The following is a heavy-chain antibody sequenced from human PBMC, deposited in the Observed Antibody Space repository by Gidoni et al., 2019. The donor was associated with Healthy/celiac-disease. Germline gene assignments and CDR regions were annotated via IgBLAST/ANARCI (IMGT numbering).Heavy chain of an antibody. CDR2: IYYSGST. V-gene: IGHV4-39*01. CDR1: GCSISSSSYY. J-gene: IGHJ4*02. CDR3: ASNAYDWNYFDY. Sequence: QLQLQESGSGLVKPSETLSLTCTVSGCSISSSSYYWGWIRQPPGKGLEWIGSIYYSGSTYYNPSLKSRVTISVDTSKNQFSLKLSSVTAADTAVYYCASNAYDWNYFDYWGQGTLVTVSS. D-gene: IGHD1-20*01.